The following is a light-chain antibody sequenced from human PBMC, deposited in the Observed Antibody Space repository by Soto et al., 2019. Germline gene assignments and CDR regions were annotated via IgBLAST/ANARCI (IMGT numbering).Light chain of an antibody. J-gene: IGLJ3*02. V-gene: IGLV2-11*01. Sequence: QSVLTQPRSVSGSPGQSVTISCTGTSSDVGGYNYVSWFQQHPGKAPKLMIYDVTKRPSGVPDRFSVSKSGNTASLTISGLQAEDEADYYCCSYAGSYGVFGGGTKLTVL. CDR2: DVT. CDR1: SSDVGGYNY. CDR3: CSYAGSYGV.